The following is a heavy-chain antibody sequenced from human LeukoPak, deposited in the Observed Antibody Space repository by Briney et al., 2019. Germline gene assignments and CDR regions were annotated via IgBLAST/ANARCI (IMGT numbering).Heavy chain of an antibody. Sequence: SVKVSCKASGGTFSSYAISWVRQAPGQGLEWMGGIIPIFGTANYAQKFQGRVTITADESTSTGYMELSSLRSEDTALYYCAVSMRHDSSVYWEIRLDYWGQGTLVTVSS. CDR2: IIPIFGTA. CDR3: AVSMRHDSSVYWEIRLDY. J-gene: IGHJ4*02. V-gene: IGHV1-69*01. D-gene: IGHD3-22*01. CDR1: GGTFSSYA.